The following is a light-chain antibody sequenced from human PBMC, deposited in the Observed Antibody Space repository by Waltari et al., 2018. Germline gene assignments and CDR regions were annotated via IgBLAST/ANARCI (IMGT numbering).Light chain of an antibody. CDR2: GAS. CDR1: QSVGSN. Sequence: EMVMTQSPATLSVSPGERATLSCRASQSVGSNVAWYQQKPGQAPRPLSYGASTRATVIPARFSGSGSGTEFTLTISSLQSEDFAVYYCQHYNIWPPGYTFGQGTKLEIK. J-gene: IGKJ2*01. CDR3: QHYNIWPPGYT. V-gene: IGKV3-15*01.